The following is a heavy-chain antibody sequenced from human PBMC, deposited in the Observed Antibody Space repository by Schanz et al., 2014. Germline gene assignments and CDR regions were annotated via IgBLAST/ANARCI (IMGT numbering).Heavy chain of an antibody. J-gene: IGHJ5*02. V-gene: IGHV3-48*03. CDR1: GFIFGSSV. Sequence: EVQLAESGGGLVQPGGSLRLSCAASGFIFGSSVMAWVRQAPGKGLEWVSYISGSSRTIYYADSVKGRFTTSRDNAKNSLFLQMNSLRPEDTAVYYCARGRVLESWGQGTLVTVSS. D-gene: IGHD1-1*01. CDR3: ARGRVLES. CDR2: ISGSSRTI.